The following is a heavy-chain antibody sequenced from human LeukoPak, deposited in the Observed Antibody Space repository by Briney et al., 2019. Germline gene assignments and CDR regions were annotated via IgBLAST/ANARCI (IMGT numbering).Heavy chain of an antibody. CDR3: ARDSSLSIVGATTSSSDAFDI. CDR1: GFTFSSYS. V-gene: IGHV3-48*01. J-gene: IGHJ3*02. D-gene: IGHD1-26*01. Sequence: GGSLRLSCAASGFTFSSYSMNWARQAPGKGLEWVSYISTTSKTINYADSVKGRFTISRDNSKNTLYLQMNSLRAEDTAVYYCARDSSLSIVGATTSSSDAFDIWGQGTMVTVSS. CDR2: ISTTSKTI.